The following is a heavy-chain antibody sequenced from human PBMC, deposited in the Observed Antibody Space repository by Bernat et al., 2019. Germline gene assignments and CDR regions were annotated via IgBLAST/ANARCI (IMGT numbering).Heavy chain of an antibody. Sequence: EVQLVESGGGLVQPGGSLRLSCAASGFTFSSVWMSWVRQVPGKGLEWVANIKQDGGEKLYGDSVKGRFTMLRDNAKNSLYLQMNSLRAEGTAVYYCARVPGVEWYFEYWGQGTLVTGSS. CDR2: IKQDGGEK. J-gene: IGHJ4*02. CDR3: ARVPGVEWYFEY. V-gene: IGHV3-7*01. D-gene: IGHD1-1*01. CDR1: GFTFSSVW.